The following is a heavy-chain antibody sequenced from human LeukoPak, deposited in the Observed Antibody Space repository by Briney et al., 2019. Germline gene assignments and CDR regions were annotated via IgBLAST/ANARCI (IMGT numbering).Heavy chain of an antibody. V-gene: IGHV3-66*01. J-gene: IGHJ6*02. D-gene: IGHD2-21*01. CDR3: ASGLYGMDV. Sequence: SGGSLRLSCAASGFTVSSNYMSWVRQAPGKWLEWVSMIYAGGSTYYADSVKGRFTISRDNSKNTLYLQMSSLRAEDTAVYYCASGLYGMDVWGQGTTVTVSS. CDR2: IYAGGST. CDR1: GFTVSSNY.